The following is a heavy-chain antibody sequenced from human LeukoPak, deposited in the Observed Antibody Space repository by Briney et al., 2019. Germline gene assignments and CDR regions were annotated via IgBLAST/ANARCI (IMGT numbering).Heavy chain of an antibody. V-gene: IGHV4-59*01. CDR2: IYYSGST. D-gene: IGHD3-10*01. Sequence: PSETLSLTCTVSGGSISSYYWSWIRQPPGKGLEWIGYIYYSGSTNYNPSLKSRVTISVDTSKNQFSLKLSSVTAADTAVYCCARGFYGSGSYSPPYYYMDVWGKGTTVTISS. J-gene: IGHJ6*03. CDR3: ARGFYGSGSYSPPYYYMDV. CDR1: GGSISSYY.